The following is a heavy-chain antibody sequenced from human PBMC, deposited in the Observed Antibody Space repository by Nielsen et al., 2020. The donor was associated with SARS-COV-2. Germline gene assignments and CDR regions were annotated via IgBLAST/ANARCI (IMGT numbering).Heavy chain of an antibody. D-gene: IGHD6-19*01. CDR3: AAKYGGEWLAVFDY. Sequence: GEPLKISCAASGFTFSNYVMNWVRQSPGKGLEWVSAISASGASTYYADSVKGRFIISRDNSKNTLYLQMNSLGIEDTAVYYCAAKYGGEWLAVFDYWGQGTQVTVSS. CDR1: GFTFSNYV. V-gene: IGHV3-23*01. CDR2: ISASGAST. J-gene: IGHJ4*01.